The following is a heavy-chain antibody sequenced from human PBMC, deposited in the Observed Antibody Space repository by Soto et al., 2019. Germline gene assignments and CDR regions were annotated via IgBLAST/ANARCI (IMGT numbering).Heavy chain of an antibody. CDR2: IKRDGSEK. J-gene: IGHJ4*02. CDR1: GFIFSRYW. Sequence: GGSLRLSCAASGFIFSRYWMSWVRQAPGKGLEWVADIKRDGSEKYYVDSVKGRFTISRDNAKNSLFLQVNSLTAEDTAVYYCSRGPYSGHNFDYWGQGTLVTVSS. CDR3: SRGPYSGHNFDY. V-gene: IGHV3-7*01. D-gene: IGHD4-4*01.